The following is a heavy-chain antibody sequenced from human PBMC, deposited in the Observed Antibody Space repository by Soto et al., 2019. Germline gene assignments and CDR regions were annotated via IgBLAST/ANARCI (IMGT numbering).Heavy chain of an antibody. J-gene: IGHJ6*02. V-gene: IGHV3-11*01. CDR3: ARERKAAYYGWWSGYYNVAYYGIDV. CDR1: GFTFSDYY. D-gene: IGHD3-3*01. Sequence: GGSLRLSCAASGFTFSDYYMSWIRQAPGKGLEWVSYISSSGSTIYYADSVKGRFTISRDNAKNSLYLQMNSLRAEDTAVYYWARERKAAYYGWWSGYYNVAYYGIDVWGQGTMVTVSS. CDR2: ISSSGSTI.